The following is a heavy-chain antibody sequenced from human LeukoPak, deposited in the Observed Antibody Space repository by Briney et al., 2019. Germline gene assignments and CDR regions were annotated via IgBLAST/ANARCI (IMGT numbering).Heavy chain of an antibody. J-gene: IGHJ3*02. D-gene: IGHD6-6*01. CDR2: IHTSGST. CDR1: GGSISSYY. V-gene: IGHV4-4*07. CDR3: ARDPRAARSGAFDI. Sequence: SETLSLTCTVSGGSISSYYWSWIRQPAGKGLEWIGRIHTSGSTNYNPSLKSRVTMSVDTSKNQFSLKLSSVTAADTAVYYCARDPRAARSGAFDIWGQGTLVTVSS.